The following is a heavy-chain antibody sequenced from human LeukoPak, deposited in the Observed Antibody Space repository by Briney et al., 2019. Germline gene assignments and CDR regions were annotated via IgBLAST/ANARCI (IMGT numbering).Heavy chain of an antibody. CDR1: GYTFTFYS. V-gene: IGHV1-2*02. D-gene: IGHD7-27*01. CDR2: INPNSGDT. J-gene: IGHJ6*03. CDR3: AAAPITGETHYYYYYYMDV. Sequence: ASVKVSCKASGYTFTFYSMHWVRHAPGQGLELMGWINPNSGDTHYAQKFQGRVTMTRDTSISTAYMELSKLTSDDTALYYCAAAPITGETHYYYYYYMDVWGKGTAVTVSS.